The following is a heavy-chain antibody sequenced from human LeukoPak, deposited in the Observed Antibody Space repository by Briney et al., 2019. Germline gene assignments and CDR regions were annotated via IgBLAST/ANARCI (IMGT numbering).Heavy chain of an antibody. CDR1: GGSISSGGYY. Sequence: PSQTLSLTCTVSGGSISSGGYYWSWIRQPPGKGLEWVGYIYHSGSTYYNPSLKSRVTISVDRSKNQFSLKLSSVTAADTAVYYCARDECSSTSCYPGAFDIWGQGTMVTVSS. V-gene: IGHV4-30-2*01. CDR3: ARDECSSTSCYPGAFDI. J-gene: IGHJ3*02. D-gene: IGHD2-2*01. CDR2: IYHSGST.